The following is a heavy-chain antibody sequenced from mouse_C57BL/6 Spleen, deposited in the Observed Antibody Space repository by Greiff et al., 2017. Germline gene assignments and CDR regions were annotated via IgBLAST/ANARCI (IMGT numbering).Heavy chain of an antibody. J-gene: IGHJ4*01. V-gene: IGHV1-82*01. CDR1: GYAFSSSW. Sequence: VQLVESGPELVKPGASVKISCKASGYAFSSSWMNWVKQRPGKGLEWIGRLYPGDGDTKYNGKFKGKATLTADKSSSTAYMQLSSLTSEDSAVYFCARSSYYSNYGGFYYAMDYWGQGTSVTVSS. CDR3: ARSSYYSNYGGFYYAMDY. CDR2: LYPGDGDT. D-gene: IGHD2-5*01.